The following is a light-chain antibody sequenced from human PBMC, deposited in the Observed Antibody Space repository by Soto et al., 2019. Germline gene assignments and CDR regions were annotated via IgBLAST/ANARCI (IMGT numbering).Light chain of an antibody. V-gene: IGLV2-8*01. CDR1: SRDVGGHDY. CDR3: SSYVTGNSLI. Sequence: QSALTQPPSASGSPGQSVTISCTGNSRDVGGHDYVSWYQQHPGKAPKLMIYELSKRPSGVPDRFSGSKSGNTASLTVSGLQAEDEAVYYCSSYVTGNSLIFGGGTKLTVL. J-gene: IGLJ2*01. CDR2: ELS.